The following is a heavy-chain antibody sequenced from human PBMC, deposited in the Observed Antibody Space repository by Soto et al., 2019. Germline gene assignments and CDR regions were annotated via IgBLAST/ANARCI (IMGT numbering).Heavy chain of an antibody. CDR2: IIPILGIA. Sequence: QVQLVQSGAEVKKPGSSVKVSCKASGGTFSSYTISWVRQAPGQGLEWMGRIIPILGIANYAQKFQGRVTITADKSTRTAYMELSSLRSEDTAVYYCASMPIYGDYVAYAFDIWGQGTMVTVSS. J-gene: IGHJ3*02. D-gene: IGHD4-17*01. CDR1: GGTFSSYT. CDR3: ASMPIYGDYVAYAFDI. V-gene: IGHV1-69*02.